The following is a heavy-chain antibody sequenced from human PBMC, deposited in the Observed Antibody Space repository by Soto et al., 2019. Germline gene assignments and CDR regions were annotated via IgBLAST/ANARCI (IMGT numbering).Heavy chain of an antibody. CDR1: GFTFSSYA. CDR2: ISGSGGST. CDR3: AKDLCSSTSCYWFMVGIDAFDI. D-gene: IGHD2-2*01. J-gene: IGHJ3*02. Sequence: PGGSLRLSCAASGFTFSSYAMSWVRQAPGKGLEWVSAISGSGGSTYYADSVKGRFTISRDNSKNTLYLQMNSLRAEDTAVYYCAKDLCSSTSCYWFMVGIDAFDIWGQGTMVTVSS. V-gene: IGHV3-23*01.